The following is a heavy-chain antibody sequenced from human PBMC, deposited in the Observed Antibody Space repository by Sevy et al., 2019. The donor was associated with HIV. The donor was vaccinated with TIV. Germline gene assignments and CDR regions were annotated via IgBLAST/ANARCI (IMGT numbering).Heavy chain of an antibody. J-gene: IGHJ4*02. CDR1: GFTFGRFA. CDR2: ISGNGYGT. D-gene: IGHD3-3*01. Sequence: GEALKIPFSASGFTFGRFAIHLVRPVAGKGLEWVSTISGNGYGTYYADSVKGRFIISRDTSRNTLYLQMNSLRVEDSAVYFCAKYRVTVFGVVVTFDSWGQGTLVTVSS. CDR3: AKYRVTVFGVVVTFDS. V-gene: IGHV3-23*01.